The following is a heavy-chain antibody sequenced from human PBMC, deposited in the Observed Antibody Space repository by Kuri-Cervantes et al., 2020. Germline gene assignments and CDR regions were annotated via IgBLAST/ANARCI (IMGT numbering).Heavy chain of an antibody. Sequence: GESLKISCAASGFTFSSYGMHWVRQAPGKGLGWVAVIWYDGSNKYYADSVKGRFTISRDNSKNTLSLQMNSLRAEDTAVYYCTRDPTGYRYFDYWGQGTLVTVSS. D-gene: IGHD6-13*01. CDR3: TRDPTGYRYFDY. V-gene: IGHV3-33*01. J-gene: IGHJ4*02. CDR1: GFTFSSYG. CDR2: IWYDGSNK.